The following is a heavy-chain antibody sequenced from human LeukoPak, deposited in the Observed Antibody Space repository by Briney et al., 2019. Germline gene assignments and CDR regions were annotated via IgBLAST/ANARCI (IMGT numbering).Heavy chain of an antibody. CDR3: GTEGWNRPIEN. J-gene: IGHJ4*02. D-gene: IGHD1-1*01. CDR1: GFTFSSDG. Sequence: SGRSLRLSCAASGFTFSSDGVHWVRQAPGKGLEWVAVISYDGSKKYYADSVKGRFTISRDNSKNTVYLQMNSLRAEDTAVYYCGTEGWNRPIENWDQGTLVTVSS. CDR2: ISYDGSKK. V-gene: IGHV3-30*03.